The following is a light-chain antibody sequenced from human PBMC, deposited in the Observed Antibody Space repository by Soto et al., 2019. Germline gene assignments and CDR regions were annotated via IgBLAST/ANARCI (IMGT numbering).Light chain of an antibody. CDR3: QQYNDWAPET. V-gene: IGKV3-15*01. CDR2: GAS. J-gene: IGKJ1*01. Sequence: EMVMTQSPSTLSVSPGERATISCRASQSVSSNLAWYQQKPGQAPGLLIYGASTRATGIPARFSGSGSGTEFTLTISSLQSEDFSVYYCQQYNDWAPETFGQGTKVDNK. CDR1: QSVSSN.